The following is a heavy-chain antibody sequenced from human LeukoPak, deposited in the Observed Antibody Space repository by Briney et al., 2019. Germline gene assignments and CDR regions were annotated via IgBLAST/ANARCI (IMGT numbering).Heavy chain of an antibody. CDR3: ARGGHYGSGSYYNVN. CDR1: GFTFSSYS. J-gene: IGHJ4*02. Sequence: PGGSLRLSCAASGFTFSSYSMNWVRQAPGKGLEWVSSISSSSSYIYYADSVKGRFTISRDNAKNSLYLQMNSLRAEDTAVYYCARGGHYGSGSYYNVNWGQGTLVTVSS. D-gene: IGHD3-10*01. CDR2: ISSSSSYI. V-gene: IGHV3-21*01.